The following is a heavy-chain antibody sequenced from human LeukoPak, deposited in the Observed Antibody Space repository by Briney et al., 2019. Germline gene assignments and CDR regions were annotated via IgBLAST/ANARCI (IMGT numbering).Heavy chain of an antibody. V-gene: IGHV3-7*03. D-gene: IGHD3-3*01. CDR1: GFSFSSYW. CDR2: INEDGSGK. CDR3: MRSEVGRNWFDP. Sequence: PGGSLRLSCAVSGFSFSSYWMSWVCQAPGKGLEWVANINEDGSGKYYMDSVKGRFTISRDNAKNSLYLQMNSLRAEDTAIYYCMRSEVGRNWFDPWGQGTLVTVSS. J-gene: IGHJ5*02.